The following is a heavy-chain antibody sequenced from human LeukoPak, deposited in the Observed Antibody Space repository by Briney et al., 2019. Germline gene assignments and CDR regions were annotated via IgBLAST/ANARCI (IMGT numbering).Heavy chain of an antibody. D-gene: IGHD3-10*01. CDR3: ARVGDGNFDY. J-gene: IGHJ4*02. V-gene: IGHV4-59*01. CDR1: GGSIRSYF. CDR2: VYYSGNT. Sequence: SETLSLTCTVSGGSIRSYFWSWIRQPPGKGLEWIGYVYYSGNTNYNPSLKSRVTISIDTSKNQFSLKLSSVTAADTAVYHCARVGDGNFDYWGQGTLVTVSP.